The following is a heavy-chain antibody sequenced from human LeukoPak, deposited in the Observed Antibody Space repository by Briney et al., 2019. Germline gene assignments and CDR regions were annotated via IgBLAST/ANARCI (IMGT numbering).Heavy chain of an antibody. D-gene: IGHD6-19*01. J-gene: IGHJ5*02. Sequence: SETLSLTCAVYGGSFSGYYWSWIRQPPGKGLEWIGEINHSGSTNYNPSLKSRVTISVDTSKNQFSLKLSSVTAADTAVYYCARGRWLVHRFDPWGQGTLVTVSS. CDR1: GGSFSGYY. V-gene: IGHV4-34*01. CDR3: ARGRWLVHRFDP. CDR2: INHSGST.